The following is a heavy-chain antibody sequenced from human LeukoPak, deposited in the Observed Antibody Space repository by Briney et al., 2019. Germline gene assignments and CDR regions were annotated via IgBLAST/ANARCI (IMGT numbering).Heavy chain of an antibody. CDR3: ARVWEMATIMPDY. Sequence: PGGSLRLSCAASGFTFSDYYMSWIRQAPGKGLEWVSYISSSGSTIYYADSVKGRFTISRDNAKNSLYLQMNSLRAEDTAVYYCARVWEMATIMPDYWGQGTLVTVSS. J-gene: IGHJ4*02. CDR1: GFTFSDYY. D-gene: IGHD5-24*01. V-gene: IGHV3-11*01. CDR2: ISSSGSTI.